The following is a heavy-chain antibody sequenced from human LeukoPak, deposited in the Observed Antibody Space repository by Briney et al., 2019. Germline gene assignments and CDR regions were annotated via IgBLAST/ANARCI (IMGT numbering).Heavy chain of an antibody. V-gene: IGHV4-34*01. Sequence: SETLSLTCAVYGGSFSGYYWSWIRQPPGKGLEWIGEINHSGSTNYNPSLKSRVTISVDTSKNQFSLKLSSVTAADTAVYYCAGVTPNYYDSSGYYFNFDYWGQGTLVTVSS. CDR1: GGSFSGYY. D-gene: IGHD3-22*01. J-gene: IGHJ4*02. CDR3: AGVTPNYYDSSGYYFNFDY. CDR2: INHSGST.